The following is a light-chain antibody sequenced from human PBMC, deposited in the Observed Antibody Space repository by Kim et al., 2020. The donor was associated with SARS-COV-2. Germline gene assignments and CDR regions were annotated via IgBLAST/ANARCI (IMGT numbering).Light chain of an antibody. J-gene: IGLJ2*01. Sequence: PGGTVTLTCESSTGTVTNDHYPSWFQQRPGQTPTTLIYDTHYKHPGTPVRFSGSLLGGKAALTLSGAQPDDEADYYCLLSFGDLRVFGGGTQLTVL. CDR2: DTH. CDR3: LLSFGDLRV. V-gene: IGLV7-46*01. CDR1: TGTVTNDHY.